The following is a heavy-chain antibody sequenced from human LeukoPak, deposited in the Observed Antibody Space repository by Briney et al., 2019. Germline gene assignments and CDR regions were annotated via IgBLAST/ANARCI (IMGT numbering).Heavy chain of an antibody. V-gene: IGHV3-21*01. Sequence: GSLRLSCAASGFNFNSHSMTWVRQAPGKGLEWVSSLDGSGTHIYYADSVKGRFTISRDNAKNSLYLQMNSLRAEDTAVYYCARRAWDSSGYTTPDYWGQGTLVTVSS. CDR3: ARRAWDSSGYTTPDY. J-gene: IGHJ4*02. CDR2: LDGSGTHI. D-gene: IGHD3-22*01. CDR1: GFNFNSHS.